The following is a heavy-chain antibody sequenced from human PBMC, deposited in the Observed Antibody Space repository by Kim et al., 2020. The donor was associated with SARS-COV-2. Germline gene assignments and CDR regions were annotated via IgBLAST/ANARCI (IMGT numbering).Heavy chain of an antibody. Sequence: GGSLRLSCAASGFTVSSNSMTWVRQAPGMGLEWVSVIYSGGTIYYADSLKGRFTISRDNSKNTLYLQMNSLRDEDTAVYYCAGTRGGSYFGFWGQGALVTVSP. D-gene: IGHD3-16*01. CDR2: IYSGGTI. CDR3: AGTRGGSYFGF. V-gene: IGHV3-53*01. CDR1: GFTVSSNS. J-gene: IGHJ4*02.